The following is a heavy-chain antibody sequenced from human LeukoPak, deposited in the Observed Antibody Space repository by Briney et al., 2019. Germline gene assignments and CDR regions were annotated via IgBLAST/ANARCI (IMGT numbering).Heavy chain of an antibody. CDR3: AKRPSSSTTGSASAFDI. CDR1: GFTFSSHA. CDR2: ISDGGGTT. J-gene: IGHJ3*02. D-gene: IGHD2-2*01. V-gene: IGHV3-23*01. Sequence: GGSLRLSCAASGFTFSSHAMSWVRQAPGKGLEWVAAISDGGGTTFYADSVKGRFAISRDNSQNTLFLQMNSLRAEDTALYYCAKRPSSSTTGSASAFDIWGQGTMVTVSS.